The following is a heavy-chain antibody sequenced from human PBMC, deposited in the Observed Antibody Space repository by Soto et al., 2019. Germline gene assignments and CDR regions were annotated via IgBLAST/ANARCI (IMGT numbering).Heavy chain of an antibody. CDR1: GFTFSGSA. D-gene: IGHD3-22*01. J-gene: IGHJ3*02. CDR2: IRSKANSYAT. V-gene: IGHV3-73*01. Sequence: GGSLILSCAASGFTFSGSAMHWVRQASGKGLEWVGRIRSKANSYATAYAASVKGRFTISRDNSKNTPYLQMNSLRAEDTAVYYCARDQYYDSSGFDAFDIWGQGTMVTVSS. CDR3: ARDQYYDSSGFDAFDI.